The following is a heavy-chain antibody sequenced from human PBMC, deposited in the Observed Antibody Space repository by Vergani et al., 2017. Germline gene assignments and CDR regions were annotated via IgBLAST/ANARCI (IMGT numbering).Heavy chain of an antibody. Sequence: QVQLQESGPGLVKPSETLSLTCAVSGYSIRSGYYWSWIRQSPGKGLEWIGYIYSTGSTNYNPSLNSRVTMSVDTSKNQFSLKLRSVTAADTAVYFCARVMYRDEASTGYRLEGMDIWGQGTTVTISS. CDR2: IYSTGST. D-gene: IGHD3-9*01. V-gene: IGHV4-59*13. J-gene: IGHJ6*02. CDR1: GYSIRSGYY. CDR3: ARVMYRDEASTGYRLEGMDI.